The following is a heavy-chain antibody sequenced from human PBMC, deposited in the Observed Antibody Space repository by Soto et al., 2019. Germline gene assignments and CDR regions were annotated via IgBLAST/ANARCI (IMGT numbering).Heavy chain of an antibody. CDR1: GGSLSSYY. Sequence: XXTLSLPFTVSGGSLSSYYWRWIPQPPGKGLEWIGYIYYAGSTTYNPSLKSRVTISLDTSKNQFSLELKTVTAADTAVYYCARLGGYYQALDSWGQGTLVTVSS. D-gene: IGHD3-3*01. V-gene: IGHV4-59*08. CDR2: IYYAGST. CDR3: ARLGGYYQALDS. J-gene: IGHJ4*02.